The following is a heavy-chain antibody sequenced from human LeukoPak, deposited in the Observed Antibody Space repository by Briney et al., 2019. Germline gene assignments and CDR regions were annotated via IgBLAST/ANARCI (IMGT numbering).Heavy chain of an antibody. CDR3: ARDSLVGTPGYFDY. V-gene: IGHV3-53*01. Sequence: GGSLRLSCAASGFTVSSNYMSWVRQAPGKGLEWVSVIYSGGSTYNADSVKGRFTISRDNSKNTLYLQMNSLRAEDTAVYYCARDSLVGTPGYFDYWGQGTLVTVSS. CDR1: GFTVSSNY. J-gene: IGHJ4*02. CDR2: IYSGGST. D-gene: IGHD1/OR15-1a*01.